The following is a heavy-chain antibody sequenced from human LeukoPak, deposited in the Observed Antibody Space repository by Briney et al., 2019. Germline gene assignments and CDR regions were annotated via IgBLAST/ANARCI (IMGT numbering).Heavy chain of an antibody. CDR3: ARDPHTIFGVVLEDY. J-gene: IGHJ4*02. CDR1: GGSISRGDYY. CDR2: IYYSGST. D-gene: IGHD3-3*01. Sequence: SETLSLTCTVSGGSISRGDYYWSWIRQPPGKGLEWIGYIYYSGSTYYNPSLKSRVTISVDTSKNQFSLKLSSVTAADTAVYYCARDPHTIFGVVLEDYWGQGTLVTVSS. V-gene: IGHV4-30-4*01.